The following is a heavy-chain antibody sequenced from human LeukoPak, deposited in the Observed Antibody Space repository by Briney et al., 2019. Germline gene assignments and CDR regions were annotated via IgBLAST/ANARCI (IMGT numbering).Heavy chain of an antibody. CDR2: TYYRSKWYN. CDR3: ARGGYDILTGYSIEAFDI. CDR1: GDSVSRNSAA. V-gene: IGHV6-1*01. D-gene: IGHD3-9*01. Sequence: SQTLSLTCAISGDSVSRNSAAWNWSRQSPSRGLEWLGRTYYRSKWYNDYAVSVKSRITINPDTSKNQFSLQLNSVTPEDTAVYYCARGGYDILTGYSIEAFDIWGQGTMVTVSS. J-gene: IGHJ3*02.